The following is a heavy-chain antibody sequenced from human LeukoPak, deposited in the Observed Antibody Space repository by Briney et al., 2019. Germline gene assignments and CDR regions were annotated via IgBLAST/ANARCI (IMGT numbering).Heavy chain of an antibody. Sequence: GSLRLSCAASGFTVSSNYMSWVRQAPGKGLEWVSAISGSGGSTYYADSVKGRFTISRDNSKNTLYLQMNSLRAEDTAAYYCAKTFIYSGSSPFDYWGQGTLVTVSS. V-gene: IGHV3-23*01. J-gene: IGHJ4*02. CDR3: AKTFIYSGSSPFDY. CDR1: GFTVSSNY. CDR2: ISGSGGST. D-gene: IGHD1-26*01.